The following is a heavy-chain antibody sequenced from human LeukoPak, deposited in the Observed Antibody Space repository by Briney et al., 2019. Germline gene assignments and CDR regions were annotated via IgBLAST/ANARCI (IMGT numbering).Heavy chain of an antibody. D-gene: IGHD3-9*01. CDR1: GYTFTSYD. Sequence: GASVKVSCKASGYTFTSYDINWVRQATGQGLEWMGWINPNSGGTNYAQKFQGRVTMTRDTSISTAYMELSRLRSDDTAVYYCARATRYYDILTGYYKIAEYFQHWGQGTLVTVSS. CDR3: ARATRYYDILTGYYKIAEYFQH. J-gene: IGHJ1*01. V-gene: IGHV1-2*02. CDR2: INPNSGGT.